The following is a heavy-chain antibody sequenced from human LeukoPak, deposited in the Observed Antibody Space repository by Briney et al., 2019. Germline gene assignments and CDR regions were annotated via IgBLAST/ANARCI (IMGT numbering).Heavy chain of an antibody. CDR2: ISSSSSTI. CDR1: KSILCNWE. V-gene: IGHV3-48*03. J-gene: IGHJ4*02. CDR3: ARDSPPDY. Sequence: GGSLRLSCVIYKSILCNWEMNRVRQAPGKGLEWVSYISSSSSTIYYADSVKGRFTISRDNAKNSLYLQMNSLRAEDTAVYYCARDSPPDYWGQGTLVTVSS.